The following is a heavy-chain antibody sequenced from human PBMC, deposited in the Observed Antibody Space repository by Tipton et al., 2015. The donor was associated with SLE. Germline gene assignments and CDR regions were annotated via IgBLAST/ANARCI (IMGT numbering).Heavy chain of an antibody. V-gene: IGHV3-30*02. CDR1: GFTFSSYG. D-gene: IGHD3-10*01. CDR2: IRYDGSNK. Sequence: SLRLSCAASGFTFSSYGMHWVRQAPGKGLEWVAFIRYDGSNKYYADSVKGRFTISRDNAKNSLDLQMNSLRAEDTALYYCARDGNDDYGSAPYYFDYWGQGTLVTVSS. J-gene: IGHJ4*02. CDR3: ARDGNDDYGSAPYYFDY.